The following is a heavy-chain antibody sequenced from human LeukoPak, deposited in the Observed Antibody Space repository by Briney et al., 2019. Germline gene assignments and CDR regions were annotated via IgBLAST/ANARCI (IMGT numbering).Heavy chain of an antibody. CDR3: AKEEAAGYFDY. CDR2: IDWNSGRI. J-gene: IGHJ4*02. CDR1: GFISDHA. D-gene: IGHD6-13*01. V-gene: IGHV3-9*01. Sequence: PGRSLRLSCTASGFISDHAMHWVRQAPGKGLEWVSGIDWNSGRIGYGESVKGRFTVSRDNAKDSLYLQMNSLGAEDTALYYCAKEEAAGYFDYWGQGTLVTVSS.